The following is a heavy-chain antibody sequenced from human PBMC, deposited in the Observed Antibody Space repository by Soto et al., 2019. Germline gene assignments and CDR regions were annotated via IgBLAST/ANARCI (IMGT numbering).Heavy chain of an antibody. J-gene: IGHJ6*02. CDR1: GYTFTGYY. D-gene: IGHD3-3*01. CDR2: INPNSGGT. Sequence: GASVKVSCKASGYTFTGYYMHWVRQAPGQGLEWMGWINPNSGGTNYAQKFQGWVSMTRDTSISTAYMELSRLRSDDTAVYYCARGGRAIFDNYYYYGMDGWGQGTTVTVSS. V-gene: IGHV1-2*04. CDR3: ARGGRAIFDNYYYYGMDG.